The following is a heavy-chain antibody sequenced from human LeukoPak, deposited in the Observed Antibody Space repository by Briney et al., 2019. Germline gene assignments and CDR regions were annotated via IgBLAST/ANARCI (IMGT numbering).Heavy chain of an antibody. J-gene: IGHJ3*02. V-gene: IGHV3-23*01. CDR2: ISGSGGST. CDR3: ARDLNDYGDYVQAFDI. CDR1: GFTFSSYG. D-gene: IGHD4-17*01. Sequence: GGSLRLSCAASGFTFSSYGMSWVRQAPGKGLEWVSAISGSGGSTYYADSVKGRFTISRDNSKNTLYLQMNSLRAEDTAVYYCARDLNDYGDYVQAFDIWGQGTMVTVSS.